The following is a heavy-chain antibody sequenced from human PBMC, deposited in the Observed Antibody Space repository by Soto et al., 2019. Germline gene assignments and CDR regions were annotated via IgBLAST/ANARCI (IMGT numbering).Heavy chain of an antibody. CDR2: ISTYNGDT. D-gene: IGHD1-26*01. CDR3: ARHGSWPYYYYGLDV. Sequence: QVQLVQSGPEVRKPGASVKVSCEASGYTFTTSGISWVRQVPGQGLEWMGWISTYNGDTNSAQNFQGRVLMTADTSTGTAYIELMSLKSDDTAVYYCARHGSWPYYYYGLDVWGQGTIVTVSS. J-gene: IGHJ6*02. V-gene: IGHV1-18*01. CDR1: GYTFTTSG.